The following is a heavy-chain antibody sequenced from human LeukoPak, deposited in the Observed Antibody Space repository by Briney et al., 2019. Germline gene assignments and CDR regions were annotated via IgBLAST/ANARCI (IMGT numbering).Heavy chain of an antibody. D-gene: IGHD3-9*01. Sequence: GESLKISCKGSGYSFTSYWIGWVRQMPGRGLEWMGIIYPGDSDTRYSPSFQGQVTISADKSISTAYLQWSSLKASDTAMYYCARQAGSYYDILTGQYYYYYYMDVWGKGTTVTVSS. CDR1: GYSFTSYW. V-gene: IGHV5-51*01. CDR3: ARQAGSYYDILTGQYYYYYYMDV. J-gene: IGHJ6*03. CDR2: IYPGDSDT.